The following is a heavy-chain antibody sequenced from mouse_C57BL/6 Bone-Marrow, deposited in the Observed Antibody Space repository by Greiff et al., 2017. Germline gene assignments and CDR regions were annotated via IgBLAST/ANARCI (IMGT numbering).Heavy chain of an antibody. J-gene: IGHJ2*01. V-gene: IGHV14-4*01. CDR1: GFNIQDDY. CDR3: TTLLNQGGFDY. CDR2: IDPENGDT. D-gene: IGHD1-3*01. Sequence: EVQLQQSGAELVRPGASVKLSCTASGFNIQDDYMHWVKQRPEQGLAWIGWIDPENGDTEYASKFQGKATITADTSSNTAYLQLSSLTSEDTAVYYCTTLLNQGGFDYWGQGTTLTVSS.